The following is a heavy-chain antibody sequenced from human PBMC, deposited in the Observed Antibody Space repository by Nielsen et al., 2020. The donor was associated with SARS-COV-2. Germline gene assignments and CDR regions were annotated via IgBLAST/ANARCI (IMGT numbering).Heavy chain of an antibody. Sequence: SETLSLTCTVSGGSISSSSYYWGWIRQPPGKGLEWIGSIYYSGSTYYNPSLKSRVTISVDTSKNQFSLKLSSVTAADTAVYYCERQLRQFRFNWFDPWGQGTLVTVSS. CDR1: GGSISSSSYY. V-gene: IGHV4-39*01. D-gene: IGHD3-10*01. CDR2: IYYSGST. J-gene: IGHJ5*02. CDR3: ERQLRQFRFNWFDP.